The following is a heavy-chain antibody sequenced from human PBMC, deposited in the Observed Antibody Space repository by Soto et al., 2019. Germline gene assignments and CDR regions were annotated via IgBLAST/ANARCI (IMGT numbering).Heavy chain of an antibody. CDR3: AKDLKYQLLSFDY. CDR1: GFTFSSYA. J-gene: IGHJ4*02. D-gene: IGHD2-2*01. CDR2: ISGSGGST. Sequence: GGSLRLSCAASGFTFSSYAMTWVRQAPGKGPEWVSGISGSGGSTYSADSVKGRFTISRDNSKNTLYLQMNSLRAEDTAVYYCAKDLKYQLLSFDYWGQGTLVTVSS. V-gene: IGHV3-23*01.